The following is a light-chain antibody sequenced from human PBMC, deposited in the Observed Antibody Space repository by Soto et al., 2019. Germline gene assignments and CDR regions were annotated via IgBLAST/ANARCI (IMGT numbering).Light chain of an antibody. CDR2: GVS. J-gene: IGKJ4*01. CDR3: QQYFTSPLT. V-gene: IGKV3-20*01. Sequence: EVVLTQSPGTLSLSPGERATLSWRASQSVSSNYLAWYQQKPGQAPRLLIYGVSTRATGIPDRFSGSGSGTDFSLTISRLEPEDFALYYCQQYFTSPLTFGGGTKVEIK. CDR1: QSVSSNY.